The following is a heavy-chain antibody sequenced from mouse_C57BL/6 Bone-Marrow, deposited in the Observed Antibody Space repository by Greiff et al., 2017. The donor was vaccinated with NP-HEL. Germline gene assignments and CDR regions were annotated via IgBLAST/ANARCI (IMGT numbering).Heavy chain of an antibody. CDR1: GFTFSSYG. V-gene: IGHV5-6*01. Sequence: EVKLVESGGDLVKPGGSLKLSCAASGFTFSSYGMSWVRQTPDKRLEWVATISSGGSYTYYPDSVKGRFTISRDNAKNTLYLQMSSLKSEDTAMYYCARHIRGYFDYWGQGTTLTVSS. CDR2: ISSGGSYT. CDR3: ARHIRGYFDY. J-gene: IGHJ2*01.